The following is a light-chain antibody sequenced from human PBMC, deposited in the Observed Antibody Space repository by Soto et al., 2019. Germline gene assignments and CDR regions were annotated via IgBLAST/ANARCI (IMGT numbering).Light chain of an antibody. CDR1: SRDVGSFNR. CDR3: SSFTSSNPYV. V-gene: IGLV2-18*02. J-gene: IGLJ1*01. CDR2: GVT. Sequence: QSALTQPPSVSGSPGQSVTISCTGTSRDVGSFNRVSWYQQPPGAAPKLLIYGVTNRPSGVPDRFSGSKSGNTASLTISGLQAEDEADSYCSSFTSSNPYVFGSGTKVTVL.